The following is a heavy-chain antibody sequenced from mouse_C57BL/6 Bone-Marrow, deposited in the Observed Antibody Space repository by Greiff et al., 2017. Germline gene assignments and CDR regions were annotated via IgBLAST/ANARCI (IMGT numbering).Heavy chain of an antibody. CDR1: YTFSRRVH. CDR3: AEDSAVYYCVIYDGNPFYAMDY. D-gene: IGHD2-1*01. J-gene: IGHJ4*01. V-gene: IGHV1-87*01. Sequence: QVQLQQSGPELARPWASVKISCQAFYTFSRRVHFAIRDTNYWMQWVKQRPGQGLEWIGAIYPGNGDTSYNQKFKGKATLTADKASSTAYMELSILTAEDSAVYYCVIYDGNPFYAMDYWGQGTSVTVSS. CDR2: GQGLEWIG.